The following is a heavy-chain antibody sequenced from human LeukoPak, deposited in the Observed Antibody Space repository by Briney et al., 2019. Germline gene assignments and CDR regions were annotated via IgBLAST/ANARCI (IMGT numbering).Heavy chain of an antibody. CDR2: IGSSGGST. D-gene: IGHD5-18*01. Sequence: GGSLRLSCAASGFTFSSYAMSWVRQAPGKGPEWVSAIGSSGGSTYYADSVKGRFTISRDNSKNTLYLQMNSLRAEDTAVYYCAREAYNYGQYCFDNWGQGTLVTVSS. CDR3: AREAYNYGQYCFDN. J-gene: IGHJ4*02. CDR1: GFTFSSYA. V-gene: IGHV3-23*01.